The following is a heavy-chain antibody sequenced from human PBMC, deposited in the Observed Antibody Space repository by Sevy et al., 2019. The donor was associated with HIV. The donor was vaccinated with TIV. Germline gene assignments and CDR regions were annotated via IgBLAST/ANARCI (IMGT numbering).Heavy chain of an antibody. CDR3: ARDRAYSADDY. V-gene: IGHV3-7*01. D-gene: IGHD5-18*01. J-gene: IGHJ4*02. CDR1: GFTFSDSW. Sequence: GGSLRLSCVASGFTFSDSWMIWVRQAPGKGLERIAFINEDGSRLGYVDSVRGRFTISRENIKNSLYLQMNNLRAEDTALYFCARDRAYSADDYWGQGTLVTVSS. CDR2: INEDGSRL.